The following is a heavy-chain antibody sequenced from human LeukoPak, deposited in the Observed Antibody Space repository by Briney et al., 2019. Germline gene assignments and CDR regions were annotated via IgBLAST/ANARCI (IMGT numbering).Heavy chain of an antibody. CDR2: IYYSGST. D-gene: IGHD2/OR15-2a*01. Sequence: SQTLSLTCAVSGGSISSGGYSWSWIRQPPGKGLEWVGYIYYSGSTYYNPSLKSRVTISVDTSKNQFALKLNSVTAADTAVYYCARWGTFSSYFDYWGQGTLVTVSS. V-gene: IGHV4-30-4*07. J-gene: IGHJ4*02. CDR1: GGSISSGGYS. CDR3: ARWGTFSSYFDY.